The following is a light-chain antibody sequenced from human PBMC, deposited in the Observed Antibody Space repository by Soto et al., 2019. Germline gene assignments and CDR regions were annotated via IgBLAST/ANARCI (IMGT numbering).Light chain of an antibody. V-gene: IGKV3-20*01. CDR2: GAS. CDR1: QSVSSSY. Sequence: EIVLTQSPGTLSLSPGERATLSCRASQSVSSSYLAWYQQKPGQAPRLLTYGASSRATGIPDRFSGSGSGTDFTVTISRLEPEDFAVYYCHQYGSSPLTFGGGTKVEIK. J-gene: IGKJ4*01. CDR3: HQYGSSPLT.